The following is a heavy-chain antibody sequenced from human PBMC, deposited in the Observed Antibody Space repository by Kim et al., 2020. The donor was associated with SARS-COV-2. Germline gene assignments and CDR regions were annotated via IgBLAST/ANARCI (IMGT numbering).Heavy chain of an antibody. CDR1: GFTFSSYA. D-gene: IGHD4-17*01. V-gene: IGHV3-30*04. J-gene: IGHJ4*02. Sequence: GGSLRLSCAASGFTFSSYAMHWVRQAPGKGLEWVAVISYDGSNKYYADSVKGRFTISRDNSKNTLYLQMNSLRAEDTAAYYCARDRRPFYGEPDYWGQGTLVTVSS. CDR2: ISYDGSNK. CDR3: ARDRRPFYGEPDY.